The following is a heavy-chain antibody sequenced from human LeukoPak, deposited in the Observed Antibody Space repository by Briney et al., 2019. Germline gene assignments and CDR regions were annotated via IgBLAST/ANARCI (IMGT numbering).Heavy chain of an antibody. D-gene: IGHD2/OR15-2a*01. CDR2: INWNGDST. CDR3: ARAPLIDYNYYYMDV. V-gene: IGHV3-20*04. Sequence: GGSLRLSCAASGFTFDDYGMSWVRQAPGKGLGWVSGINWNGDSTGYADSVKGRFTISRDNAKNSLYLQMNSLRAEDTALYYCARAPLIDYNYYYMDVWGKGTTVTVSS. CDR1: GFTFDDYG. J-gene: IGHJ6*03.